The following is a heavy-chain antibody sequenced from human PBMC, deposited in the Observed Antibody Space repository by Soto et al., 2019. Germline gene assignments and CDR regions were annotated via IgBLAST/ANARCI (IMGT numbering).Heavy chain of an antibody. CDR2: ISWNSGSI. CDR1: GFTFDDYA. J-gene: IGHJ6*02. Sequence: EVQLVESGGGLVQPGRSLRLSCAASGFTFDDYAMHWVRQAPGKGLEWVSGISWNSGSIGYADSVKGRFTISRDNAKNSLYLQMNSLRAEDTAVYYCAKWSEAPNYYGMDVWGQGTTVTVSS. V-gene: IGHV3-9*01. CDR3: AKWSEAPNYYGMDV.